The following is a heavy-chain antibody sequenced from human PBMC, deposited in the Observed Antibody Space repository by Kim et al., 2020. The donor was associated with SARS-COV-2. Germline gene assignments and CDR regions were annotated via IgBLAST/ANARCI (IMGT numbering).Heavy chain of an antibody. CDR2: ISRNGGST. CDR1: GFTFSSYA. Sequence: GGSLRLSCSASGFTFSSYAMHWVRQAPGKGLEYVSAISRNGGSTYYADSVKGRFTISRDNSKNTLYLQMSSLRAEDTAVYYCVKDVAQEQQLGAVPPGDYWGQGTLVTVSS. J-gene: IGHJ4*02. CDR3: VKDVAQEQQLGAVPPGDY. D-gene: IGHD6-13*01. V-gene: IGHV3-64D*06.